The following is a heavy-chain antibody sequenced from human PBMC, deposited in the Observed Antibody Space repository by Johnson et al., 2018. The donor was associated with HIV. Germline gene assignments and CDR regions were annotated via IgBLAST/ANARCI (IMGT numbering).Heavy chain of an antibody. J-gene: IGHJ3*02. D-gene: IGHD4-23*01. CDR3: AKSPGKDYGVNSGAFDI. CDR1: GFTVSSNY. V-gene: IGHV3-66*01. Sequence: VQLVESGGGLVQPGGSLRLSCAASGFTVSSNYMSWVRQAPGKGLEWVSVIYSGGSTYYADSVKGRFTISRDNSKNTLYLQMNSLRVEDTAVYYCAKSPGKDYGVNSGAFDIWGQGTMVTVSP. CDR2: IYSGGST.